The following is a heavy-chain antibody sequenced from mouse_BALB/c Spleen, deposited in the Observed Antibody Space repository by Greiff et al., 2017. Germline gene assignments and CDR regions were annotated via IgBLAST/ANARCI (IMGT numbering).Heavy chain of an antibody. Sequence: VQLQQSGPGLVAPSQSLSITCTVSGFSLTSYGVHWVRQPPGKGLEWLGVIWAGGSTNYNSALMSRLSISKDNSKSQVFLKMNSLQTDDTAMYYCARGLRRDYAMDYWGQGTSVTVSS. D-gene: IGHD2-12*01. CDR1: GFSLTSYG. J-gene: IGHJ4*01. CDR2: IWAGGST. V-gene: IGHV2-9*02. CDR3: ARGLRRDYAMDY.